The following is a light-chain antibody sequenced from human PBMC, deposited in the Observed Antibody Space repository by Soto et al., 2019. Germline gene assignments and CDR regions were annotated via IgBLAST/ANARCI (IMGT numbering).Light chain of an antibody. CDR3: QQYDNWPWT. CDR1: ESVSSN. Sequence: EIVMTQSPATLSVSPGERATLSCRASESVSSNLPGYQQKPDQPPRLLIYGASTRATGVPARFSGSGSGTEFTLTISSLQSEDFAVYYSQQYDNWPWTFDQGTKVEIK. V-gene: IGKV3-15*01. J-gene: IGKJ1*01. CDR2: GAS.